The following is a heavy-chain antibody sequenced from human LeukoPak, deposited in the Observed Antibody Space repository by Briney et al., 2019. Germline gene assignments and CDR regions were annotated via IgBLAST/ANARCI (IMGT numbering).Heavy chain of an antibody. CDR1: GDSISSYY. V-gene: IGHV4-59*08. CDR2: IHYTGDT. CDR3: ARHDTRGSAFDI. D-gene: IGHD3-10*01. Sequence: SETLSLTCTVSGDSISSYYWSWIRQPPGRGLEWIAYIHYTGDTNYNPSLKSRVTISVDTSKKQFSLKLSSVTAADTAVYYCARHDTRGSAFDIWGQGTMVTVSS. J-gene: IGHJ3*02.